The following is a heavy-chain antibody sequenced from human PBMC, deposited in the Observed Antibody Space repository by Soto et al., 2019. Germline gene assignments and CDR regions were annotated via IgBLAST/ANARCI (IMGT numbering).Heavy chain of an antibody. V-gene: IGHV3-48*02. D-gene: IGHD6-19*01. CDR1: GFTFSSYS. Sequence: GGSLRLSCAASGFTFSSYSMNWVRQAPGKGLEWVSYISSSSSTIYYADSVKGRFTISRDNAKNSLYLQMNSLRDEDAAVYYCARDKDSSGWYNWFDPWGQGTLVTVSS. J-gene: IGHJ5*02. CDR2: ISSSSSTI. CDR3: ARDKDSSGWYNWFDP.